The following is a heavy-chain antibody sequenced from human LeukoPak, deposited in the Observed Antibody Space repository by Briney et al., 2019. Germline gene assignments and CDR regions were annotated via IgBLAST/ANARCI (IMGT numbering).Heavy chain of an antibody. D-gene: IGHD3-16*01. CDR1: GFTFSSYS. CDR2: ISSSSSTI. Sequence: GGSLRLSCAASGFTFSSYSMNWVRQAPGKGLGWVSYISSSSSTIYYADSVKGRFTISRDNAKNSLYLQMNSLRAEDTAVYYCARQRWGGFTGNAFDIWGQGTMVTVSS. V-gene: IGHV3-48*04. CDR3: ARQRWGGFTGNAFDI. J-gene: IGHJ3*02.